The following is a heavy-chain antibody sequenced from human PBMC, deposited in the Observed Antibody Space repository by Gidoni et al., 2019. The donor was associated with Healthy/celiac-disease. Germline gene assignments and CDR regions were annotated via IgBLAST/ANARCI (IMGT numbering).Heavy chain of an antibody. Sequence: EVQLVESGGGLVQPGRSLRLSCTASGFTFGDYAMSWFRQAPGKGLEWVGFIRSKAYGGTTEYAASVKGRFTISRDDSKSIAYLQMNSLKTEDTAVYYCTTAYSSSWYMSFDYWGQGTLVTVSS. D-gene: IGHD6-13*01. V-gene: IGHV3-49*03. CDR2: IRSKAYGGTT. CDR3: TTAYSSSWYMSFDY. CDR1: GFTFGDYA. J-gene: IGHJ4*02.